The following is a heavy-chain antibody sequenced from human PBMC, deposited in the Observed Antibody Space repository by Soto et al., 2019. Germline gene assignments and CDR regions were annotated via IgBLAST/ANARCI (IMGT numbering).Heavy chain of an antibody. CDR2: ISAYNGNT. V-gene: IGHV1-18*01. D-gene: IGHD3-10*01. J-gene: IGHJ6*03. Sequence: EASVKVSCKASGYTFTSYGISWVRRAPGQGLEWMGWISAYNGNTNYAQKLQGRVTMTTDTSTSTAYMELRSLRSDDTAVYYCAREYGSGSYYKPYYYMDVWGKGTTVTVSS. CDR3: AREYGSGSYYKPYYYMDV. CDR1: GYTFTSYG.